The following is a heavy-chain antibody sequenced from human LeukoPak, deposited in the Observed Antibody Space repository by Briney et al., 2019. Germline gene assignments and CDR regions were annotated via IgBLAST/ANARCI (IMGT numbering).Heavy chain of an antibody. CDR3: ARHHRHYDYVWGSYRYTWFDP. CDR1: GGSISSDC. CDR2: IYYSGST. D-gene: IGHD3-16*02. Sequence: SETLSLTCTVSGGSISSDCWSWIRQPPGKGLEWIGYIYYSGSTNYNPSLKSRVTISVDTSKNQFSLKLSSVTAADTAVYYCARHHRHYDYVWGSYRYTWFDPWGQGTLVTVSS. J-gene: IGHJ5*02. V-gene: IGHV4-59*08.